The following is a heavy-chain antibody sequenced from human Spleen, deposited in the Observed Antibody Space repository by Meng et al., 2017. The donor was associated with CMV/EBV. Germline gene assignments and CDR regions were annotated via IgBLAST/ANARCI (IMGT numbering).Heavy chain of an antibody. CDR2: IYHSGST. Sequence: GSLRLSCAVSGGSISSSNWWSWVRQPPGKGLEWIGEIYHSGSTNYNPSLRGRVTTSVDTSKNHFSLNLKSVTAADTALYYCARDTTYYGLDVWGPGTTVTVSS. CDR3: ARDTTYYGLDV. CDR1: GGSISSSNW. J-gene: IGHJ6*02. V-gene: IGHV4-4*02. D-gene: IGHD1-1*01.